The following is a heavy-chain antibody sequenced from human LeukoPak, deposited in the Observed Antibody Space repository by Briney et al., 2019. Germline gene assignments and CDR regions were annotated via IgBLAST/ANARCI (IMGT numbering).Heavy chain of an antibody. CDR2: IYHSGST. D-gene: IGHD3-3*01. CDR1: GGSISSSNW. CDR3: ARRASSGYYNYFDY. Sequence: PSETLSLTCAVSGGSISSSNWWSWVRQPPGKGLEWIGEIYHSGSTNYNPSLKSRVTISVDKSKNQFSLKLSSVTAADTAVYYCARRASSGYYNYFDYWGQGTLVTVSS. V-gene: IGHV4-4*02. J-gene: IGHJ4*02.